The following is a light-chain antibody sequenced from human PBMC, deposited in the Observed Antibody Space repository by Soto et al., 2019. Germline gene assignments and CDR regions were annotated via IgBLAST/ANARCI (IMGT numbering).Light chain of an antibody. CDR1: QGISTY. CDR3: QQSYSTTWT. CDR2: AAS. J-gene: IGKJ1*01. V-gene: IGKV1-39*01. Sequence: DIQMTQSPSSLSASVGDRVTITCRASQGISTYLNWYQQKPVKAPKLLIDAASSLQSGVPSRFSGSGSETDFTLTISSLQPEDFATYSCQQSYSTTWTFGQGTKVEIK.